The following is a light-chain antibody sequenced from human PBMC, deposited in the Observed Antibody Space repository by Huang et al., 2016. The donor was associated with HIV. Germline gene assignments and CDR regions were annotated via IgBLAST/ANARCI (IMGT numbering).Light chain of an antibody. CDR3: QQYDTSPWT. V-gene: IGKV4-1*01. CDR2: GAS. CDR1: QSVLYRSNNKNY. J-gene: IGKJ1*01. Sequence: DIVMTQSPDSLAVSLGERATINCKSSQSVLYRSNNKNYLAWYQQKPGQPPKLLIYGASTRESGVPDRVTGSGSGTDFSLTISSLQAEDVAVYYCQQYDTSPWTFGQGTKVEIK.